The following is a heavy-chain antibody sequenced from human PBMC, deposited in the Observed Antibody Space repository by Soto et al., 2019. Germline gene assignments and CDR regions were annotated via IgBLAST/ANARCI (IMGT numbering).Heavy chain of an antibody. Sequence: AASVKVSCKASGYTFTSYAMHWGRQAPGQRLEGMGWINAGNGNTKYSQKFQGRVTITRDTSASTAYMELSSLRSEDTAVYYCAGGSEGPGELLYGPYYYYGMDVWGQGTKVTVSS. CDR2: INAGNGNT. D-gene: IGHD2-2*02. CDR3: AGGSEGPGELLYGPYYYYGMDV. V-gene: IGHV1-3*01. J-gene: IGHJ6*02. CDR1: GYTFTSYA.